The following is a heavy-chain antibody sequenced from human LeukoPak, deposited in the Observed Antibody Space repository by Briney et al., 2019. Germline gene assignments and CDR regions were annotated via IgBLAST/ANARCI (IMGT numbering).Heavy chain of an antibody. CDR1: GFTCSNYD. D-gene: IGHD6-13*01. J-gene: IGHJ3*02. V-gene: IGHV3-21*01. Sequence: GGSLRLSCSTSGFTCSNYDMNWVRQAPGKGLEWISSIRSGSTYTYYADSVKGRFTISRDNAKNSLYLQMNGLRAEDTAVYYYARSRQQLVPGNVYCFDIWGRGTMVTVSS. CDR2: IRSGSTYT. CDR3: ARSRQQLVPGNVYCFDI.